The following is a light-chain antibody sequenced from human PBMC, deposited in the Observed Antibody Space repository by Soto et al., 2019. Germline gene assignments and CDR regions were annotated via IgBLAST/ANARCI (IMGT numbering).Light chain of an antibody. CDR1: QSVDSY. CDR3: QQRGNWPT. J-gene: IGKJ3*01. CDR2: DAS. Sequence: EIVLTQSPATLSLSPGERATLSCRATQSVDSYLAWYQQIPGQAPRLLIYDASNRASGIPARFSGSGSGTDFTLTISSLEPEDFAVYYCQQRGNWPTFGPGTKV. V-gene: IGKV3-11*01.